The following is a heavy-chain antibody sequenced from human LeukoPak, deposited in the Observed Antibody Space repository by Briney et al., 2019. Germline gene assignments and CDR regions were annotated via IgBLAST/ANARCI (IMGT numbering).Heavy chain of an antibody. V-gene: IGHV4-38-2*02. D-gene: IGHD3-22*01. Sequence: PSETLSLTCTVSGVSISSYYRTWIRQPPGKGLEWIGSIYHSGSTYYNPSLKSRVTISVDTSKNQFSLKLSSVTAADTAVYYCARDSAYYYDSSGYHAFDIWGQGTMVTVSS. CDR2: IYHSGST. J-gene: IGHJ3*02. CDR3: ARDSAYYYDSSGYHAFDI. CDR1: GVSISSYY.